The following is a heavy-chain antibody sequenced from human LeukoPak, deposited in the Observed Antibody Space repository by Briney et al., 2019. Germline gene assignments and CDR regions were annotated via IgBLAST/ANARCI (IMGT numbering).Heavy chain of an antibody. CDR1: GGSFEHYF. J-gene: IGHJ4*02. Sequence: SETRSLTCTVPGGSFEHYFWSWIRQPPGKALEFIGYVYYPGSTDYSPSLQSRLTISADPSKNQFSLKLRSVTAAEMAIYTCASHRRSHGAEYWGQGTLVSVSS. CDR3: ASHRRSHGAEY. CDR2: VYYPGST. V-gene: IGHV4-59*01. D-gene: IGHD4/OR15-4a*01.